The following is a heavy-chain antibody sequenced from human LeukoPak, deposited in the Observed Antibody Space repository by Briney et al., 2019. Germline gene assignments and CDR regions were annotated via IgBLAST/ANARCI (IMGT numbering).Heavy chain of an antibody. D-gene: IGHD3-16*02. CDR1: GFTLSSYA. CDR2: IRGSDGST. V-gene: IGHV3-23*01. Sequence: PGGSLRLSCAASGFTLSSYAMRWVRLAPGKGLEWVSAIRGSDGSTFYADSVKGRFTISRDNSKNTLYLQMNSLRAEDTAVYYCAKDRNDYDYVWGSYRYWDCFDYWGQGTLVTVSS. CDR3: AKDRNDYDYVWGSYRYWDCFDY. J-gene: IGHJ4*02.